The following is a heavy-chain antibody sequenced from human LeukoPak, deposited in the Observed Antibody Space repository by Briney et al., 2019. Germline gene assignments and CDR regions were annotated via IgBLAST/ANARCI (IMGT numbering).Heavy chain of an antibody. V-gene: IGHV4-30-2*01. CDR1: GGSISSGGYY. CDR3: ARHDHSGGYYFDS. D-gene: IGHD3-22*01. J-gene: IGHJ4*02. Sequence: SQTLSLTCTVSGGSISSGGYYWSWIRQPPGKGLEWIGYIYHSGSTYYNPSLKSRVTISEDTSKNQFSLKLSSVTAADTAVYHCARHDHSGGYYFDSWGQGILVTVSS. CDR2: IYHSGST.